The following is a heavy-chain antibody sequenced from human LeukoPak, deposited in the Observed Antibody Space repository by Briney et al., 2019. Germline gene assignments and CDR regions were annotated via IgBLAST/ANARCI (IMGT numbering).Heavy chain of an antibody. CDR1: GFTFSSYW. CDR2: ISSSTSTI. D-gene: IGHD3-16*01. V-gene: IGHV3-48*01. CDR3: AREGLRGGDDY. Sequence: GGSLRLSCAASGFTFSSYWIHWVRQAPGKGLEWVSYISSSTSTIYYADSVKGRFTISRDNAKNSLYLQMNSLRAEDTAVYYCAREGLRGGDDYWGQGTLVTVSS. J-gene: IGHJ4*02.